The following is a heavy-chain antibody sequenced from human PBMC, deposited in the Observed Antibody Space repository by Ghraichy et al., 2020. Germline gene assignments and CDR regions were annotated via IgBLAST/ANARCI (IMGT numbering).Heavy chain of an antibody. CDR3: AREPYYYDSSGSKIRDAFDI. CDR2: IWYDGSNK. Sequence: VGSLRLSCAASGFTFSSYGMHWVRQAPGKGLEWVAVIWYDGSNKYYADSVKGRFTISRDNSKNTLYLQMNSLRAEDTAVYYCAREPYYYDSSGSKIRDAFDIWGQGTMVTVSS. CDR1: GFTFSSYG. V-gene: IGHV3-33*01. J-gene: IGHJ3*02. D-gene: IGHD3-22*01.